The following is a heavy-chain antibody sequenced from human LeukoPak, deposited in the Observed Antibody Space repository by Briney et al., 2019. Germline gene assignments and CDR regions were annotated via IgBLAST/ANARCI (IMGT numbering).Heavy chain of an antibody. D-gene: IGHD3-22*01. Sequence: PSETLSLTCTVSGGSISSYYWSWIRQPPGKGLEWIGYIYYSGSTNYNPSLKSRVTISVDTSKNQFSLKLASVTAADTAVYYCARLSGYYYDLPGWFDSWGQGTLVTVSS. V-gene: IGHV4-59*08. CDR3: ARLSGYYYDLPGWFDS. CDR2: IYYSGST. CDR1: GGSISSYY. J-gene: IGHJ5*01.